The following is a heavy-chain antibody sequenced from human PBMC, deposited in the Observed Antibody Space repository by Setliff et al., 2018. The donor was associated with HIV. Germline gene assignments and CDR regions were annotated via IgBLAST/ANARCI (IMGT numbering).Heavy chain of an antibody. D-gene: IGHD3-3*01. CDR1: GYTFTGYY. CDR2: INPNSGGT. CDR3: ARSRITIFGVVITELHFDY. Sequence: ASVMVSCKASGYTFTGYYMHWVRQAPGQGLEWMGWINPNSGGTNYAQKLQGRVTMTRDTSISTAYMELSRLRSDDTAVYYCARSRITIFGVVITELHFDYWGQGTLVTVSS. J-gene: IGHJ4*02. V-gene: IGHV1-2*02.